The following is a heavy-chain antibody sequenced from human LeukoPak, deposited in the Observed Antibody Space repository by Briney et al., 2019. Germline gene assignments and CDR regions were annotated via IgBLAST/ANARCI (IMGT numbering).Heavy chain of an antibody. Sequence: GSLRLSCAASGFTVSSSYMSWVRQAPGKGLEWVSVLYSGGSTYYADSVKGRFTISRDNSKNTLYLQMNSLRAEDTAVYYCARGRDLLPTPDFDYWGQGTLVTVSS. J-gene: IGHJ4*02. V-gene: IGHV3-53*01. CDR2: LYSGGST. CDR3: ARGRDLLPTPDFDY. CDR1: GFTVSSSY. D-gene: IGHD2/OR15-2a*01.